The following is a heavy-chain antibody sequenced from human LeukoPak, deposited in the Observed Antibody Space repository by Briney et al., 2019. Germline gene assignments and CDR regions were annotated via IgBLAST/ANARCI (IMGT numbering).Heavy chain of an antibody. D-gene: IGHD5-18*01. CDR1: GFTFSSYG. J-gene: IGHJ4*02. V-gene: IGHV3-30*03. Sequence: QPGGSLRLSCAASGFTFSSYGMHWVRQAPGKGLEWVAVILYDRFNKYYADSVRGRFTISRDNSKNTTYLQLNSVRAEDTAVYYCARNVDTAMVSDYWGQGTLVTVSS. CDR3: ARNVDTAMVSDY. CDR2: ILYDRFNK.